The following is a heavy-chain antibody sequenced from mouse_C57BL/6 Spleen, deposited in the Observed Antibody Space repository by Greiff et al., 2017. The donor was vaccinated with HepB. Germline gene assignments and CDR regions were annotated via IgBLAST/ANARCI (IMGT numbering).Heavy chain of an antibody. Sequence: EVKLQESEGGLVQPGSSMKLSCTASGFTFSDYYMAWVRQVPEKGLEWVANINYDGSSTYYLDSLKSRFIISRDNAKYILYLQMSSLKSEDTATYYCAREGGRYYFDYWGQGTTLTVSS. CDR2: INYDGSST. J-gene: IGHJ2*01. CDR3: AREGGRYYFDY. V-gene: IGHV5-16*01. CDR1: GFTFSDYY.